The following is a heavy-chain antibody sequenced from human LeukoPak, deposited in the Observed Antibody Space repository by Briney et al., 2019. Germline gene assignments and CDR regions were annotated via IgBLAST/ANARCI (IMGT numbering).Heavy chain of an antibody. CDR2: IDGGGGRT. J-gene: IGHJ5*02. CDR1: GFAFSSYA. D-gene: IGHD3-22*01. Sequence: GGSLRLSCTASGFAFSSYAMSWVRQAPGVGLEWVSAIDGGGGRTWHADSVRGRFTISRDNSKNTLFMQMNSLRAEDTAVYYCARDRYDSSFWFDPWGQGTLSPSPQ. CDR3: ARDRYDSSFWFDP. V-gene: IGHV3-23*01.